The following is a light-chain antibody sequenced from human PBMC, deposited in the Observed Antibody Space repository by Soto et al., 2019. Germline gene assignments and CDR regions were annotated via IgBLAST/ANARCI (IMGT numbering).Light chain of an antibody. Sequence: QSVLTQPPSVSAAPGQTVTISCSGSSSNIGTNYVSWYQQVPGTAPKLLIYDNNKRPSGIPDRFSGSKSATSATLGITGLQTGDEADYYCGTWDSSLSTWVFGGGTQLTVL. V-gene: IGLV1-51*01. CDR3: GTWDSSLSTWV. CDR1: SSNIGTNY. J-gene: IGLJ3*02. CDR2: DNN.